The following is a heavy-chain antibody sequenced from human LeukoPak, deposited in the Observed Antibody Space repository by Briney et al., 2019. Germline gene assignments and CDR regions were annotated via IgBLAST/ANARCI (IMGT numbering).Heavy chain of an antibody. CDR2: INYSGST. CDR3: ARGWGDDSSGYVSDDAFDI. J-gene: IGHJ3*02. CDR1: GGSFSGYY. Sequence: SETLSLTCAVSGGSFSGYYWTWIRQPPGKGLEWIGEINYSGSTNYNSSLKSRVTISVHTSKNQISLKLSSVTAADTAVYYCARGWGDDSSGYVSDDAFDIWGQGTMVTVSS. V-gene: IGHV4-34*01. D-gene: IGHD3-22*01.